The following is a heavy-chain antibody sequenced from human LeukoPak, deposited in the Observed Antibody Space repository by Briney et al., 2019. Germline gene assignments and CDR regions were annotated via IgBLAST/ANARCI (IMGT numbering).Heavy chain of an antibody. D-gene: IGHD1-1*01. CDR1: GGSFSGYY. J-gene: IGHJ5*02. CDR3: ARVPDITARPCDT. Sequence: SETLSLTCAVYGGSFSGYYWTLIRQTPGKRLEWIGEISHTGLTGSNPSLESRVTIFVDSSKKQFSLRMTSVTAADTGVYYCARVPDITARPCDTWGPGTLVTVSS. V-gene: IGHV4-34*01. CDR2: ISHTGLT.